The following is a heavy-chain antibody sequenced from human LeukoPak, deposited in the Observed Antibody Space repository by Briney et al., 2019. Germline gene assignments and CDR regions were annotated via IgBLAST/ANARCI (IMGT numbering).Heavy chain of an antibody. V-gene: IGHV1-18*04. CDR1: GYTFTSYG. D-gene: IGHD5-18*01. J-gene: IGHJ4*02. CDR2: ISAYNGNT. CDR3: ARDFGYNYGYWYFDY. Sequence: ASVKVSCKASGYTFTSYGISWVRQAPGQGLEWMGWISAYNGNTNYAQKLQGRVTMTTDTSTSTAYMELRSLRSDDTAVYYCARDFGYNYGYWYFDYWGQGTLVTVSS.